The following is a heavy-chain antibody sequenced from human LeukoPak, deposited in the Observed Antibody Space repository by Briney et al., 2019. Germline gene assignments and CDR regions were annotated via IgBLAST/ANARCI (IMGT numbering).Heavy chain of an antibody. CDR2: ISGRGTGT. Sequence: GGSLRLSCAASGFTVSSNYMSWVRQAPGKGLEWISAISGRGTGTYYADSVKGRVAISRDSSKNTLYLQMNSLRAEDTAVYYCAKGAFYDTSYYYGMDAWGQGTTVTVSS. CDR1: GFTVSSNY. D-gene: IGHD3-22*01. J-gene: IGHJ6*02. V-gene: IGHV3-23*01. CDR3: AKGAFYDTSYYYGMDA.